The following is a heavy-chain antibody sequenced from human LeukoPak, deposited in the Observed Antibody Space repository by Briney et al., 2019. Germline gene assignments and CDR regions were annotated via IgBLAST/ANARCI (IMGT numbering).Heavy chain of an antibody. CDR2: ISGRGGSK. Sequence: GVTQRLPCAASIHTHSRYATRWAPHARARAREGGSAISGRGGSKYYTDSVKGRFTISRDNSKNTLYLQMNTLRAEDTAVYYCAKVPTNNGDYALYSDCGGQGTLVTVP. CDR3: AKVPTNNGDYALYSDC. V-gene: IGHV3-23*01. CDR1: IHTHSRYA. D-gene: IGHD4-17*01. J-gene: IGHJ4*02.